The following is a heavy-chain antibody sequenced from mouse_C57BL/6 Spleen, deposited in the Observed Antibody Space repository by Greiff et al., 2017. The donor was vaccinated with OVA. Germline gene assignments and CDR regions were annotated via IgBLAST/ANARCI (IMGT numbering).Heavy chain of an antibody. CDR1: GYAFSSSW. D-gene: IGHD2-10*01. J-gene: IGHJ2*01. CDR3: AREKGSCYGNYFDY. V-gene: IGHV1-82*01. Sequence: LQQSGPELVKPGASVKISCKASGYAFSSSWMNWVKQRPGKGLEWIGRIYPGDGDTNYNGKFKGKATLTADKSSSTAYMQLSSLTSEDSAVYFCAREKGSCYGNYFDYWGQGTTLTVSS. CDR2: IYPGDGDT.